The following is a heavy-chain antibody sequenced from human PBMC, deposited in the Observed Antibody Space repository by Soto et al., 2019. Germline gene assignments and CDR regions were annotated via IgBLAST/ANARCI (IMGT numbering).Heavy chain of an antibody. Sequence: QVQLQESGPGLVKPSQTLSLTCTVSGGSISSGDYYWSWIRQPPGKGLEWIGYIYYSGSTYYNPSLKSRVTISVDTSKNQFSLKLSSVTAADTAVYYCARDTPTVTPRSYWYFDLWGRGTLVTVSS. V-gene: IGHV4-30-4*01. CDR1: GGSISSGDYY. CDR2: IYYSGST. D-gene: IGHD4-17*01. J-gene: IGHJ2*01. CDR3: ARDTPTVTPRSYWYFDL.